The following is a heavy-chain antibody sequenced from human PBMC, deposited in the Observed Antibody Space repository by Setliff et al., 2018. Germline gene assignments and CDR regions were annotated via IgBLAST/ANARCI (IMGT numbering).Heavy chain of an antibody. CDR1: GKTDDSYH. Sequence: RASVKVSCKTPGKTDDSYHIHWVRQAPGQGLEWMGVIKPGIDTTSYAPQFQGRITMTRDTSTNTVYMELSSLKSNDTAVYYCARAGSAPARRKGVFDHWGQGTLVTVSS. J-gene: IGHJ4*02. CDR2: IKPGIDTT. V-gene: IGHV1-46*02. D-gene: IGHD6-13*01. CDR3: ARAGSAPARRKGVFDH.